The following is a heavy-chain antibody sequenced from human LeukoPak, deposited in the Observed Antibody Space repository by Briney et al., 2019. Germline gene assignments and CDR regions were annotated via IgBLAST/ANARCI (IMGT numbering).Heavy chain of an antibody. J-gene: IGHJ4*02. CDR3: ARSVPDYTRFDY. CDR2: FKTQYHQV. V-gene: IGHV3-23*05. Sequence: GSLKLPFLALGFPFADFGINGVRQAPGKGLEWVSTFKTQYHQVYYAGSVRGRFTISPDNSRNTVFLQMNSLRADDTALYYCARSVPDYTRFDYWGQGALVTVSS. CDR1: GFPFADFG. D-gene: IGHD4-11*01.